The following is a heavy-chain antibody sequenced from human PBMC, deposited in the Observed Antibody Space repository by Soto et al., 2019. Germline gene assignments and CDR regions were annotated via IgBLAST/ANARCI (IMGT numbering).Heavy chain of an antibody. CDR1: GFTFTNHN. V-gene: IGHV3-21*01. J-gene: IGHJ4*02. CDR3: ARDPPLSVLVVVATDDF. D-gene: IGHD2-21*01. CDR2: ISSSSSFR. Sequence: NPVGSLRLSCAASGFTFTNHNMNWVRQAPGKGLEWVSSISSSSSFRNYADSVKGRFSISRDNDKNLVYLQMDSLRAEDTAVYYCARDPPLSVLVVVATDDFWGQGTLVTVSS.